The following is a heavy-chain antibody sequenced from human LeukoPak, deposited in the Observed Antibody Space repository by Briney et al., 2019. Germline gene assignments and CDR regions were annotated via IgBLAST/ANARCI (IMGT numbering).Heavy chain of an antibody. CDR3: ARVGEIVGATPGGNLFDY. CDR2: IKQDGSEK. CDR1: GFTFSSYW. D-gene: IGHD1-26*01. V-gene: IGHV3-7*01. Sequence: RGSLRLSCAASGFTFSSYWMSWVRQAPGKGLEWVANIKQDGSEKYYVDSVKGRFTISRDNAKNSLYLQMNSLRAEDTAVYYCARVGEIVGATPGGNLFDYWGQGTLVTVSS. J-gene: IGHJ4*02.